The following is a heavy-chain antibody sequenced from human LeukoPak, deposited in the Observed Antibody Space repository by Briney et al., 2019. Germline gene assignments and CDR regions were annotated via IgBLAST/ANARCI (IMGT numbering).Heavy chain of an antibody. CDR2: ISSSSSYI. CDR3: ARDVSLSGWSDY. Sequence: GGSLRLSCAASRFTFSSYAMSWVRQAPGKGLEWVSSISSSSSYIYYADSVKGRFTISRDNAKNSLYLQMNSLRAEDTAVYYCARDVSLSGWSDYWGQGTLVTVSS. V-gene: IGHV3-21*01. J-gene: IGHJ4*02. D-gene: IGHD6-19*01. CDR1: RFTFSSYA.